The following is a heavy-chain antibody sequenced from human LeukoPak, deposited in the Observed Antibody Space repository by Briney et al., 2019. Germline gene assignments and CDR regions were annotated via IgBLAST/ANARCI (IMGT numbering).Heavy chain of an antibody. D-gene: IGHD6-19*01. Sequence: SETLSLTCTVSGGSISSYYWSWIRQPPGKGLEWIGYIYYSGSTNYNPSLKSRVTISVDTSKNQFSLKLSSVTAADTAVYYCARVGIAVAGTIGSYYGMDVWGQGTTVTVSS. J-gene: IGHJ6*02. CDR2: IYYSGST. CDR3: ARVGIAVAGTIGSYYGMDV. V-gene: IGHV4-59*01. CDR1: GGSISSYY.